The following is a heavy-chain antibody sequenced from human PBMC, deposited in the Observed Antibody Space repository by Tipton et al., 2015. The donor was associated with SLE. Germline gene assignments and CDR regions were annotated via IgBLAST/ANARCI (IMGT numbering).Heavy chain of an antibody. V-gene: IGHV4-59*08. CDR3: TRGPVGSGYYSSSDAFDF. CDR1: GGPISGYY. Sequence: TLSLTCTVSGGPISGYYWSWIRQPPGKGLEWIGYVFYTGSTNYNPSLRSRVSISLETSKNQFSLILNSVTAADTAVYFCTRGPVGSGYYSSSDAFDFWGQGTMVTVSS. CDR2: VFYTGST. D-gene: IGHD3-22*01. J-gene: IGHJ3*01.